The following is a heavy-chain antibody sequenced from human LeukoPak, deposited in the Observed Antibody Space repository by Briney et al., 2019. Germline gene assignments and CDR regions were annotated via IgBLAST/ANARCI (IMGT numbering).Heavy chain of an antibody. D-gene: IGHD2-15*01. J-gene: IGHJ3*02. CDR2: ISSSSSYT. CDR1: GFTFSDYY. V-gene: IGHV3-11*05. Sequence: PGGSLGLSCAASGFTFSDYYMSWIRQAPGKGLEWVSYISSSSSYTNYADSVKGRFTISRDNAKNSLYLQMNSLRAEDTAVYYCARALMVEDAFDIWGQGTMVTVSS. CDR3: ARALMVEDAFDI.